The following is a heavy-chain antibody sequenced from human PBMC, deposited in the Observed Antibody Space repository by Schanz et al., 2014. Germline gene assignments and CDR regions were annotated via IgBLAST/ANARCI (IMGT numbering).Heavy chain of an antibody. CDR2: ISDYNADA. D-gene: IGHD6-13*01. CDR3: AGATYSSSWYGGSEYCQH. Sequence: QVQLVQSGAEVKKPGASVKVSCKASGYTFTSYVISWVRQAPGQGPEWMGWISDYNADAKYAQKVQGRVTMTTDTSTSTAYMELRSLRSDDTAVYYCAGATYSSSWYGGSEYCQHWGQGTLVTVSS. J-gene: IGHJ1*01. V-gene: IGHV1-18*04. CDR1: GYTFTSYV.